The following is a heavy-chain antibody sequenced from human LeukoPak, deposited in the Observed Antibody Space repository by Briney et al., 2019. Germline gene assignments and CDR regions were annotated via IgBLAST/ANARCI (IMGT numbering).Heavy chain of an antibody. CDR3: ARVGTITAAGTVDY. Sequence: GGSLRLSCAASGFTFSDYYMSWIRQAPRKGLEWVSYISSSGNTIHYADSVKGRFTISRDNAKNSLYLQMNSLRAEDTAVYYCARVGTITAAGTVDYWGQGTLVTVSS. CDR2: ISSSGNTI. CDR1: GFTFSDYY. J-gene: IGHJ4*02. D-gene: IGHD6-13*01. V-gene: IGHV3-11*01.